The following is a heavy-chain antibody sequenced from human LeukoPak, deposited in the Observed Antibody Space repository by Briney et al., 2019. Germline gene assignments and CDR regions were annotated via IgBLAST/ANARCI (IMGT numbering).Heavy chain of an antibody. Sequence: TLSLTCTVSGGSISSGGYYWSWIRQHPGKGLEWIGYIYYSGSTYYNPSLKSRVTISVDTSKNQFSLKLSSVTAADTAVYYCARDPLNYYDSSGYDYYYGMDVWGQGTTVTVSS. CDR2: IYYSGST. J-gene: IGHJ6*02. CDR3: ARDPLNYYDSSGYDYYYGMDV. D-gene: IGHD3-22*01. V-gene: IGHV4-31*03. CDR1: GGSISSGGYY.